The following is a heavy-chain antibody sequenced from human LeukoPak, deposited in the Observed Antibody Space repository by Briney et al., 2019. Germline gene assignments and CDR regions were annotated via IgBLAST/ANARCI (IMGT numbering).Heavy chain of an antibody. D-gene: IGHD3-22*01. Sequence: ASVKVSCKASGYTFTGYYMHWVRQAPGQGLEWMGWINPNSGGTYFAQKFQGRVTMTRDTSISTAYMELSRLRSDDTAVYYCARDFGYYDSSGYYEYWGQGTLVTVSS. CDR2: INPNSGGT. V-gene: IGHV1-2*02. J-gene: IGHJ4*02. CDR1: GYTFTGYY. CDR3: ARDFGYYDSSGYYEY.